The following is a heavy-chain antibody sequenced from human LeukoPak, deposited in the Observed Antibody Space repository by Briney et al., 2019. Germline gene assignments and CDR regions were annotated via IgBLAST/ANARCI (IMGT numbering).Heavy chain of an antibody. CDR1: GYPFTSYW. CDR3: ARLYGDYAIDY. CDR2: IYPGESET. V-gene: IGHV5-51*01. J-gene: IGHJ4*02. Sequence: GESLEISFKGSGYPFTSYWINWVRQMPGKGLEWMGIIYPGESETRYSSSFQGQVTISADKSITTVYLQWSSLKASDTAMSYCARLYGDYAIDYWGQGNLVSASS. D-gene: IGHD4-17*01.